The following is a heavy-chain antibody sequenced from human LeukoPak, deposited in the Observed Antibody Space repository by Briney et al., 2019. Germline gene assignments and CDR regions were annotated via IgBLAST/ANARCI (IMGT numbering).Heavy chain of an antibody. CDR3: ARDLGLRGVTNWFDP. CDR1: AYTFNSYL. CDR2: IDPSGGNT. D-gene: IGHD3-10*01. V-gene: IGHV1-46*02. Sequence: ASVKVSCKASAYTFNSYLMHWVRQAPGQGLEWMGIIDPSGGNTDYAQKFQGRVTMTRDTSTSTDYMELSSLRSEDTAVYYCARDLGLRGVTNWFDPWGQGTLVTVSS. J-gene: IGHJ5*02.